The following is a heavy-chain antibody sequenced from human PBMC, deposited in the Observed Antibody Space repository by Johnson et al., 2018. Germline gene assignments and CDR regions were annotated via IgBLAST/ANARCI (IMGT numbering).Heavy chain of an antibody. V-gene: IGHV5-51*01. CDR3: ARRGDFWSGSHLSYYYGMDV. Sequence: VQLVESGAEVKKXGESXKIXCKGSGYSFTSYWIGWVRQMPGKGLEWMGIIYPGDSDTRYSPSFQGQVTIPAAKSSSTAYLQRSSLKASDTAMYYCARRGDFWSGSHLSYYYGMDVWGQGTTVTVSS. CDR2: IYPGDSDT. CDR1: GYSFTSYW. D-gene: IGHD3-3*01. J-gene: IGHJ6*02.